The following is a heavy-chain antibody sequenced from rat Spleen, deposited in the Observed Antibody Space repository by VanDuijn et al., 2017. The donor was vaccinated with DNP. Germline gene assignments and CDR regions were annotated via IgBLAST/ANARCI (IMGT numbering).Heavy chain of an antibody. CDR2: ISYEGSST. CDR3: ARHENYDGPNWFAY. D-gene: IGHD1-12*02. CDR1: GFIFSDYA. V-gene: IGHV5-22*01. J-gene: IGHJ3*01. Sequence: EVQLVESGGGLVRPGNSLRLSCAASGFIFSDYAMAWVRQSPKMGLEWVASISYEGSSTYYGDSVKGRFTISRDNAKSTLYLQMNSLRSEDTATYYCARHENYDGPNWFAYWGQGTLVTVSS.